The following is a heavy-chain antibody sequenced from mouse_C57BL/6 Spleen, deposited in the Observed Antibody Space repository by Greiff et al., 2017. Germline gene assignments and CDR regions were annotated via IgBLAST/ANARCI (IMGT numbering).Heavy chain of an antibody. V-gene: IGHV1-72*01. Sequence: QVQLKQSGAELVKPGASVKLSCKASGYTFTSYWMHWVKQRPGRGLEWIGRIDPNSGGTKYNEKFKGKATLNVDKPSSTAYMQLSSLTSEDSAVYYCARSMVTEQAWFAYWGQGTLVTVSA. CDR2: IDPNSGGT. J-gene: IGHJ3*01. CDR1: GYTFTSYW. D-gene: IGHD2-2*01. CDR3: ARSMVTEQAWFAY.